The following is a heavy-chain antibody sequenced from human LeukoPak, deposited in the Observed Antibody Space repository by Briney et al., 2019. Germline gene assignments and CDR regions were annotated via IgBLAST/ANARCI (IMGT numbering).Heavy chain of an antibody. CDR2: INHSGST. CDR1: GGSFSGYY. CDR3: ASLYSYGGGLDY. Sequence: SETLSLTCAVYGGSFSGYYWSWIRQPPGKGLEWIGEINHSGSTNYNPSLKSRVTMSVDTSKNQFSLKLSSVTAADTAVYYCASLYSYGGGLDYWGQGTLVTVSS. J-gene: IGHJ4*02. D-gene: IGHD5-18*01. V-gene: IGHV4-34*01.